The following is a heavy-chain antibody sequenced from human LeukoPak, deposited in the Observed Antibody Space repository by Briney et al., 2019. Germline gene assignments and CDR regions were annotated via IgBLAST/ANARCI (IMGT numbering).Heavy chain of an antibody. J-gene: IGHJ4*02. CDR2: ISGSGGST. CDR3: ATATGYSSGWHNY. CDR1: GFTFSSYS. D-gene: IGHD6-19*01. V-gene: IGHV3-23*01. Sequence: GGSLRLSCAASGFTFSSYSMNWVRQAPGKGLEWVSAISGSGGSTDYADSVKGRFTISRDNSKNTLYLQMNSLRAEDTAVYHCATATGYSSGWHNYWGQGTLVTVSS.